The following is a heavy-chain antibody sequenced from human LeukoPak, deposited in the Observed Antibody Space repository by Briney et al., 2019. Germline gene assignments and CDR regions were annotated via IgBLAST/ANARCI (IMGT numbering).Heavy chain of an antibody. V-gene: IGHV4-4*07. Sequence: PSETLSLTCSVSGVSISAYYWSWIRQPAGKGLEWIGRIYPGESIYASETTNYNLSLKRRVSMSGDTSKNPVSVKLRSVTAADTAVYYCARDPNTVTTIFDSWGQGTLVTVSS. CDR3: ARDPNTVTTIFDS. D-gene: IGHD4-17*01. CDR1: GVSISAYY. CDR2: IYPGESIYASETT. J-gene: IGHJ4*02.